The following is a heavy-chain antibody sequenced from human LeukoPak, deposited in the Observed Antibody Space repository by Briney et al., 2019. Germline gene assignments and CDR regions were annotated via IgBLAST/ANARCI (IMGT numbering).Heavy chain of an antibody. J-gene: IGHJ6*03. CDR3: AKDIGPDPYYYYMDV. Sequence: PGRSLRLSCAASGFTFDDYAMHWVRQAPGKGLEWVSGISWNSGSIGYADSVKGRFTISRDNAKNSLYLQMNSLRAEDMALYYCAKDIGPDPYYYYMDVWGKGTTVTISS. V-gene: IGHV3-9*03. CDR1: GFTFDDYA. D-gene: IGHD1-14*01. CDR2: ISWNSGSI.